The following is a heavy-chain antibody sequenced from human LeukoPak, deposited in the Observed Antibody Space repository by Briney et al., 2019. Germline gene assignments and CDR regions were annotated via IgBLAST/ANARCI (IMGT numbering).Heavy chain of an antibody. CDR3: ARDSPGIAVAGDY. Sequence: ASVKVSCKASGYTFTSYYMYWVRQAPGQGLEWMGIINPNRGSTNYAQKLQGRVTMTTDTSTSTAYMELRSLRSDDTAVYYCARDSPGIAVAGDYWGQGTLVTVSS. CDR1: GYTFTSYY. J-gene: IGHJ4*02. D-gene: IGHD6-19*01. CDR2: INPNRGST. V-gene: IGHV1-46*01.